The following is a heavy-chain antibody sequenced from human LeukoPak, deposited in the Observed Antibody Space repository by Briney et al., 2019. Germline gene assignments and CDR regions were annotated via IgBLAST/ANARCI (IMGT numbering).Heavy chain of an antibody. CDR2: ISSSSTYT. D-gene: IGHD3-9*01. Sequence: PGGSLRLSCAASGFTLSDYHMNWIRQAPGKGLEWVSYISSSSTYTKYADSVKGRFTISRDNAKNSLYLQMNSLRAEDTAVYYCARDDLYDILTGYVYGMDVWGKGTTVTVSS. V-gene: IGHV3-11*06. J-gene: IGHJ6*04. CDR1: GFTLSDYH. CDR3: ARDDLYDILTGYVYGMDV.